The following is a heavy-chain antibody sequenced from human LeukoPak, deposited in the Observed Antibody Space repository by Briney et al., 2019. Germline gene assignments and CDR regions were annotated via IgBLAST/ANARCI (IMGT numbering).Heavy chain of an antibody. J-gene: IGHJ6*03. Sequence: SETLSLTCAVYGGSFNIYYWTWIRQPPGQGLEWIGEIDHSGRTNYNPSLKSRVTMSVDTSKNQFSLKLSSVTAADTAVYYCAREEDYYGSGIYYYMDVWGKGTTVTISS. V-gene: IGHV4-34*01. CDR3: AREEDYYGSGIYYYMDV. CDR2: IDHSGRT. D-gene: IGHD3-10*01. CDR1: GGSFNIYY.